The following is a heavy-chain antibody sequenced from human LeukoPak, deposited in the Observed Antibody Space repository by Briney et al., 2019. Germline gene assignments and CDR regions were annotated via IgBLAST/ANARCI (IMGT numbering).Heavy chain of an antibody. D-gene: IGHD3-22*01. V-gene: IGHV3-48*02. Sequence: QAGGSLRLSCAVSGFSVRDYSMNWVRQVPGKGLVWVSFISIKGDTRYYADSVKGRFTISRDNAKNSLYLQMNSLRDEDTAVYYCTRGVKEMQNYWGQGTLVTVSS. CDR2: ISIKGDTR. J-gene: IGHJ4*02. CDR1: GFSVRDYS. CDR3: TRGVKEMQNY.